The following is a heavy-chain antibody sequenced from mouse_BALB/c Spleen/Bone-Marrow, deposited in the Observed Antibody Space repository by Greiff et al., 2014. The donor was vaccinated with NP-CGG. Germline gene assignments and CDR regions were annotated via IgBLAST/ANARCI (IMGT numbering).Heavy chain of an antibody. V-gene: IGHV1-87*01. Sequence: QVQLQQSGAELARPGASVELSCKASGYTFTSYWMQWVKQRPGQGLEWIGAIYPGDGDTRYTQKFKGKATLTADKSSSTAYMQLSSLASEDSAVYYCARGVTPYWYFMSGAQGPRSPSPQ. J-gene: IGHJ1*01. D-gene: IGHD2-2*01. CDR2: IYPGDGDT. CDR1: GYTFTSYW. CDR3: ARGVTPYWYFMS.